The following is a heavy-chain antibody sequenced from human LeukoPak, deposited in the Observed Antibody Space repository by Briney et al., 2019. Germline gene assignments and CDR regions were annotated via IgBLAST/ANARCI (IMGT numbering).Heavy chain of an antibody. J-gene: IGHJ4*02. CDR3: ARGFSADY. Sequence: GGSLRLSCAASGFTFSNYWMNWGRQAPGKGLEWVASINQDESQKYYVDSVKGRFTISRDNAKNSVYLQMNSLRAEDTAVYYCARGFSADYWGQGTLVTVSS. V-gene: IGHV3-7*05. CDR2: INQDESQK. CDR1: GFTFSNYW. D-gene: IGHD2/OR15-2a*01.